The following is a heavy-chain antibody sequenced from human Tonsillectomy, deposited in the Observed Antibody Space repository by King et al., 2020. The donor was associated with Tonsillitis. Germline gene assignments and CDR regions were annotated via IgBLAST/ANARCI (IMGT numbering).Heavy chain of an antibody. J-gene: IGHJ4*02. D-gene: IGHD1-26*01. Sequence: EVQLVESGGGSVQPGGSLSLSCAASGFTFSSYAMSWVRQAPGKGLEWVSAISGSGGNTYYADSVKGRFTISRDNSKNKLYLQMNSLRAEDTAVYYCANLAASSGSYYVVDYWGQGTLVTVSS. CDR2: ISGSGGNT. V-gene: IGHV3-23*04. CDR3: ANLAASSGSYYVVDY. CDR1: GFTFSSYA.